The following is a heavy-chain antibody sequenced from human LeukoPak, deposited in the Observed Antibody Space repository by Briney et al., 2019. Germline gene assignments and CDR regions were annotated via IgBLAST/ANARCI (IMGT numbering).Heavy chain of an antibody. J-gene: IGHJ4*02. V-gene: IGHV1-2*02. CDR1: GYTFTGQY. Sequence: PWASVKVSCKASGYTFTGQYLHWVRQAPGQGLEWMGWINPNSGDTNFAQQFQGRVTMTRDTSISTAYMELSSLRSEDTAVYYCATEPAYSGSWGDWGQGTLVTVSS. CDR3: ATEPAYSGSWGD. CDR2: INPNSGDT. D-gene: IGHD1-26*01.